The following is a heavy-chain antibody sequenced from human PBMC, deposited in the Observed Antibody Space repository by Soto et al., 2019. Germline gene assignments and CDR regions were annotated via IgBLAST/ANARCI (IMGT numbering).Heavy chain of an antibody. J-gene: IGHJ4*02. CDR1: GGSLSSGGYY. D-gene: IGHD5-12*01. Sequence: QVQLQESGPGLVKPSQTLSLSCTVSGGSLSSGGYYWSWIRQHPGKGLEWIGFIYYSGSTYYNPSLKNRVTISVDTSQNQFSLKLSSVTAADTAVYYCARDTQRGYSGYFDSWGQGTLVTVSS. CDR3: ARDTQRGYSGYFDS. V-gene: IGHV4-31*03. CDR2: IYYSGST.